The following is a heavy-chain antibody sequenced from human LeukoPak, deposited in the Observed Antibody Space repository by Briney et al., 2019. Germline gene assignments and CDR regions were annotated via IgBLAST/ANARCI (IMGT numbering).Heavy chain of an antibody. CDR3: ARDHEGSAY. J-gene: IGHJ4*02. Sequence: GGSLRLSCAASGFTFSSYGMHWVRQAPGKGLEWVAVIWYDGSNKYYENSVNGRFTISRDNSKNTLYLQMNSLRAEATAMYDCARDHEGSAYWGEGTLVTVSP. V-gene: IGHV3-33*01. CDR1: GFTFSSYG. D-gene: IGHD1-26*01. CDR2: IWYDGSNK.